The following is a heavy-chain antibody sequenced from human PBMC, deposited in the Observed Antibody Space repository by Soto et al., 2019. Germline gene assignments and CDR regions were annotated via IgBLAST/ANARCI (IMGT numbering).Heavy chain of an antibody. V-gene: IGHV1-69*13. Sequence: SVKVSCKASGGTFSSYAISWVRQAPGQGLEWMGGIIPIFGTANYAQKFQGRVTITADEPTSTAYMELSSLRSEDTAVYYCATTARVGLYVGYYFDYWGQGTLVTVSS. CDR3: ATTARVGLYVGYYFDY. CDR1: GGTFSSYA. J-gene: IGHJ4*02. D-gene: IGHD1-26*01. CDR2: IIPIFGTA.